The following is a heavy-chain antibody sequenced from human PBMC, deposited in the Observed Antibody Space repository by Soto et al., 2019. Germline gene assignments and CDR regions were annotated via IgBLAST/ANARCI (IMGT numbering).Heavy chain of an antibody. D-gene: IGHD1-1*01. CDR1: GYTLTELS. CDR2: FDPEDGET. CDR3: ATSQLELSPYYYYGMDV. J-gene: IGHJ6*02. V-gene: IGHV1-24*01. Sequence: ASVKVSCKVSGYTLTELSMHWVRQAPGKGLEWMGGFDPEDGETIYAQKFQGRVTMTEDTSTDTAYMELSSLRSEDTAVHYCATSQLELSPYYYYGMDVWGQGTTVTVSS.